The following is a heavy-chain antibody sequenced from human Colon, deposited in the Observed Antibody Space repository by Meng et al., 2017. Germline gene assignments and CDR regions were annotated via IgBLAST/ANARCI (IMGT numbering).Heavy chain of an antibody. CDR1: GGSFSGYY. J-gene: IGHJ4*02. CDR2: INHSGST. D-gene: IGHD3-16*01. V-gene: IGHV4-34*01. CDR3: ARGSGGWRSYYFDY. Sequence: QVQLQQWGAGLLKPSETMSLTSAVYGGSFSGYYWSWIRQPPGKGLEWIGEINHSGSTNYNPSLKSRVTISVDTSKNQFSLKLSSVTAADTAVYYCARGSGGWRSYYFDYWGQGTLVTVSS.